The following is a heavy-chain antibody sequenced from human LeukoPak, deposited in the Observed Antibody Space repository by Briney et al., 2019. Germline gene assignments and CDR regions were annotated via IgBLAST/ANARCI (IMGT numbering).Heavy chain of an antibody. V-gene: IGHV4-39*01. J-gene: IGHJ4*02. Sequence: SETLSLTCTVTGGSISSGDYYWSWLRQPPGKGLEWIASIYSGGMTFYSPSHKSRLTLSADTSRNHFSLRLSSVTAADTALYFCARHFAHPTAYFDSWGQGSLVTVSS. CDR2: IYSGGMT. CDR3: ARHFAHPTAYFDS. CDR1: GGSISSGDYY.